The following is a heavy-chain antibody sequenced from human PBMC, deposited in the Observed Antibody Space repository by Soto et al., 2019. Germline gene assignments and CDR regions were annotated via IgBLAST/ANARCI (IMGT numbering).Heavy chain of an antibody. J-gene: IGHJ4*02. Sequence: ASVKVSCKVSGYTLTELSMHWVRQAPGRGLEWMGGFDPEDGETIYAQKFQGRVTMTEDTSTDTAYMELSSLRSEDTAVYYCAIWGELLLNHNYFDYWGQGTLVTVSS. CDR2: FDPEDGET. CDR1: GYTLTELS. D-gene: IGHD1-26*01. CDR3: AIWGELLLNHNYFDY. V-gene: IGHV1-24*01.